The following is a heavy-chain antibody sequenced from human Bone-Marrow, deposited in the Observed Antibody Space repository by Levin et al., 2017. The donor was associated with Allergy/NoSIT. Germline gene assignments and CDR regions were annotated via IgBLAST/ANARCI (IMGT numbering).Heavy chain of an antibody. J-gene: IGHJ4*02. Sequence: ASVKVSCKASGCTFTDYGISWVRQAPGQGLEWMGWINVNNGHTNYVQKFQGRVTMTTDTSTSTAYMELRSLRSDDTAIYYCARGFDYWGQGTLVTVSS. CDR2: INVNNGHT. CDR3: ARGFDY. V-gene: IGHV1-18*01. CDR1: GCTFTDYG.